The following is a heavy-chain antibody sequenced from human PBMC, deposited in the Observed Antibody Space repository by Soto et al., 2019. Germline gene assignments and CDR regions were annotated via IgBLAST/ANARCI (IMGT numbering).Heavy chain of an antibody. D-gene: IGHD3-10*01. CDR1: GFTFSSYG. J-gene: IGHJ6*02. Sequence: LRLSCAASGFTFSSYGMHWVRQAPGKGLEWVAVIWYDGSNKYYADSVKGRFTISRDNSKNTLYLQMNSLRAEDTAVYYCARDRGITMVRGVQSYYGMDVWGQGTTVTVSS. CDR2: IWYDGSNK. V-gene: IGHV3-33*01. CDR3: ARDRGITMVRGVQSYYGMDV.